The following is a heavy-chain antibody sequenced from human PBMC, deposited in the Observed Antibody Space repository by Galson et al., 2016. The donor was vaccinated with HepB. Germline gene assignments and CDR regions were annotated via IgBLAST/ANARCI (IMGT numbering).Heavy chain of an antibody. D-gene: IGHD2-2*01. CDR1: GYTFSTYA. V-gene: IGHV3-30*04. CDR3: ATRSEELPATSEYFQR. J-gene: IGHJ1*01. Sequence: SLRLSCAASGYTFSTYAIHWVRQAPGKGLEWVAVISYDGSNKYYADSVKGRFTISRDNSKNTLYLQMHSLRADDTAVYYCATRSEELPATSEYFQRWGQGTLVTVSS. CDR2: ISYDGSNK.